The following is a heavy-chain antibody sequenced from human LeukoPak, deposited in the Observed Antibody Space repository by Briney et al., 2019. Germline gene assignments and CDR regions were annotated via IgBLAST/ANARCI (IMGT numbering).Heavy chain of an antibody. D-gene: IGHD3-16*01. CDR1: GFSFSSYW. Sequence: GGSLRLSCAASGFSFSSYWMHWVRQAPGRGLGWVSRINTDGRSTSYGVSVMGRFTISRDNAKNTLELHMDSLRAEDTAVYFCLRDVWGDRDGYFDFWGQGTLVTVSS. V-gene: IGHV3-74*01. CDR2: INTDGRST. CDR3: LRDVWGDRDGYFDF. J-gene: IGHJ4*02.